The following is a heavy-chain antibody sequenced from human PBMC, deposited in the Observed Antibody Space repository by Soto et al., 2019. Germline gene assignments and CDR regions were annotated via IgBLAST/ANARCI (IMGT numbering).Heavy chain of an antibody. CDR1: GFTLSSSD. CDR3: ARWNWQQLAFDY. CDR2: IGSAGDP. D-gene: IGHD6-13*01. Sequence: HPGGSLRLSCAACGFTLSSSDMHWVRQATGKGLEWVSGIGSAGDPYYAGSVKGRFTISRENAKNSLYLQMNSMRAGDTAVYYCARWNWQQLAFDYGAQGTLVTVSS. J-gene: IGHJ4*02. V-gene: IGHV3-13*05.